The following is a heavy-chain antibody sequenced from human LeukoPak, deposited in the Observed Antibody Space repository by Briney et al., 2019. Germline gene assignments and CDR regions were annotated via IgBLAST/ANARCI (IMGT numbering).Heavy chain of an antibody. V-gene: IGHV3-74*01. D-gene: IGHD2-2*01. J-gene: IGHJ4*02. Sequence: GGSLRLSCAASGFTFSSYSMNWVRQAPGKGLVWVSRINVDGSSTTYADSVKGRFTISRNNAKNTLYLQMNSLRVEDTAVYFCARAYQTLPAGYWGQGTLVTVSS. CDR3: ARAYQTLPAGY. CDR1: GFTFSSYS. CDR2: INVDGSST.